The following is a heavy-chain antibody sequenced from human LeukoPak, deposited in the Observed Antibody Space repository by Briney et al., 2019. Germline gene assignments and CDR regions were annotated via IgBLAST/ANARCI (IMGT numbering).Heavy chain of an antibody. Sequence: PGGSLRLSCAASGFTFSNAWMSWVRQAPGKGLEWVGRIKSKTDGGTTDYAAPVKGRFTISRDDSKNTLYLQMNSLKTEDTAVYYCTTGPGGAAAVLWDYWGQGTLVTVSS. D-gene: IGHD6-13*01. CDR1: GFTFSNAW. CDR2: IKSKTDGGTT. J-gene: IGHJ4*02. V-gene: IGHV3-15*01. CDR3: TTGPGGAAAVLWDY.